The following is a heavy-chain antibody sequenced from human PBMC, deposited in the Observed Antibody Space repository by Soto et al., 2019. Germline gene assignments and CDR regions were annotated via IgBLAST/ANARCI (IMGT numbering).Heavy chain of an antibody. CDR1: GGTFSSYT. J-gene: IGHJ6*02. V-gene: IGHV1-69*02. Sequence: QVQLVQSGAEVKKPGSSVKVSCKASGGTFSSYTISWVRQAPGQGLEWMGRIIPILGIANYAQKFQGRVTITADKSTSTAYMEVSSLRSEDTAVYYCARFRGSYGMDVWGQGTTVTVSS. CDR3: ARFRGSYGMDV. CDR2: IIPILGIA. D-gene: IGHD3-10*01.